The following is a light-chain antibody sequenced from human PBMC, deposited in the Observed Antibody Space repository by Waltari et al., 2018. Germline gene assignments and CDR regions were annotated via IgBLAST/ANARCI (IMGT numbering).Light chain of an antibody. CDR3: QHYNNYS. J-gene: IGKJ1*01. CDR2: DAS. V-gene: IGKV1-5*01. Sequence: DIQMTQSPSTLSASVGDRVTITCRASQSIRSWLAWYQQKPGKAPKDLIYDASTWESGVSSRFSGSGSGTEFTLTINGLQPDDFATYYCQHYNNYSFGQGTRVEIK. CDR1: QSIRSW.